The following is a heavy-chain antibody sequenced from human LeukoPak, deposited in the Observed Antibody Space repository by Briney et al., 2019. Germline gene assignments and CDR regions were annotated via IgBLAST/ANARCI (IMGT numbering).Heavy chain of an antibody. CDR3: ARDRGYRSGALDY. CDR1: GFTFSSYG. CDR2: IWYDGSNK. Sequence: GGSLRLSCAASGFTFSSYGMPWVRQAPGKGLEWVAVIWYDGSNKYYADSVKGRFTISRDNSKNTLYLQMNSLRAEDTAVYYCARDRGYRSGALDYWGQGTLVTVSS. J-gene: IGHJ4*02. V-gene: IGHV3-33*08. D-gene: IGHD5-18*01.